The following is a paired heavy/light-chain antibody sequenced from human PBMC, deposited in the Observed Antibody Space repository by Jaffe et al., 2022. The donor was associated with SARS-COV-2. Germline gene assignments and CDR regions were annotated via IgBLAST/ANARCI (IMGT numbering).Heavy chain of an antibody. CDR3: ARKGSPDSGSYYSLYEDAFDI. D-gene: IGHD1-26*01. J-gene: IGHJ3*02. Sequence: QVQLVESGGGVVQPGRSLRLSCAASGFTFSSYGMHWVRQAPGKGLEWVAVIWYDGSNKYYADSVKGRFTISRDNSKNTLYLQMNSLRAEDTAVYYCARKGSPDSGSYYSLYEDAFDIWGQGTMVTVSS. CDR1: GFTFSSYG. CDR2: IWYDGSNK. V-gene: IGHV3-33*01.
Light chain of an antibody. J-gene: IGLJ3*02. CDR1: SSNIGNNY. V-gene: IGLV1-51*01. CDR2: DNN. CDR3: GTWDSSLSSWV. Sequence: QSVLTQPPSVSAAPGQKVTISCSGSSSNIGNNYVSWYQQLPGTAPKLLIYDNNKRPSGIPDRFSGSKSGTSATLGITGLQTGDEADYYCGTWDSSLSSWVFGGGTKLTVL.